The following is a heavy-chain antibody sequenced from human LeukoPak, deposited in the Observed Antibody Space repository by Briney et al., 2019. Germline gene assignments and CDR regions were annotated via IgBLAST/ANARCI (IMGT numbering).Heavy chain of an antibody. CDR1: GVPISSYY. D-gene: IGHD3-9*01. V-gene: IGHV4-4*07. CDR3: ARGRSGDLLTGFAL. Sequence: SETLSLTCTVSGVPISSYYWSWIRQPAGKGLEWIGRLYTSGSTNYNPSLKSRVTMSVDTSKNQLSLNLTSVTAADTAVYYCARGRSGDLLTGFALWGQGALVTVSS. J-gene: IGHJ4*02. CDR2: LYTSGST.